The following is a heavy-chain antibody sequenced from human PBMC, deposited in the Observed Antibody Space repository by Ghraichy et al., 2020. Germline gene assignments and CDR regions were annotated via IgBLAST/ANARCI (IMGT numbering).Heavy chain of an antibody. V-gene: IGHV7-4-1*02. CDR3: ARLIISAAGYYFDS. D-gene: IGHD6-13*01. Sequence: ASVKVSCKASGYNFTTNALIWVRQAAGQGLEWMGWINTNSGNPLFAPDFTGRFVLSLDTPVSTAYLQISSLKADDSAVYYCARLIISAAGYYFDSWGQGTLVTVSS. J-gene: IGHJ4*02. CDR1: GYNFTTNA. CDR2: INTNSGNP.